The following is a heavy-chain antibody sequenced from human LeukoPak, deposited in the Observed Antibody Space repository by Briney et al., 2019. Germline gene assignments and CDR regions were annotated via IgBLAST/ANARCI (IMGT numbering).Heavy chain of an antibody. D-gene: IGHD5-12*01. J-gene: IGHJ4*01. CDR2: IGISSGNT. Sequence: PGGSLRLSCAASGFTFDAYGMSWVRQAPGKGLEWISYIGISSGNTKYADSVKGRFTISRDKARNSLYLQMNSLRVEDTAVYYCARDHRYAFDNWGHGTLVTVSS. V-gene: IGHV3-11*06. CDR1: GFTFDAYG. CDR3: ARDHRYAFDN.